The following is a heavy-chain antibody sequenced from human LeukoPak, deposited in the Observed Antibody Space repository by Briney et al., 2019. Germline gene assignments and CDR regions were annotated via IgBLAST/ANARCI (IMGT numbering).Heavy chain of an antibody. CDR2: THYSGST. J-gene: IGHJ4*02. CDR3: ARGYSGSYGRFDY. V-gene: IGHV4-59*12. Sequence: SETLSLTCTVSGGSISSYYWSWIRQPPGKGLEWIGYTHYSGSTSYNPSLKSRVTISVDTSKNQFPQKLTSVTAADTAVYYCARGYSGSYGRFDYWGQGTLVTVSS. CDR1: GGSISSYY. D-gene: IGHD1-26*01.